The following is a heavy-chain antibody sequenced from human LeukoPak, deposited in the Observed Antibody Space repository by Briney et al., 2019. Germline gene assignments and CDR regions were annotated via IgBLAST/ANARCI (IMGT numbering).Heavy chain of an antibody. Sequence: PSETLSLICAVYGGSFSGYYWSWIRQPPGKGLEWIGEINHSGSTNYNPSLKSRVTISVDTSKNQFSLKLSSVTAADTAVYYCARVSDYGDGDYWGQGTLVTVSS. V-gene: IGHV4-34*01. CDR2: INHSGST. CDR1: GGSFSGYY. CDR3: ARVSDYGDGDY. D-gene: IGHD4-17*01. J-gene: IGHJ4*02.